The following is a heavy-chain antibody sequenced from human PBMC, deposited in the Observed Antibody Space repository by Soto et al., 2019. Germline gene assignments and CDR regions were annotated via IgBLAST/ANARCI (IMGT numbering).Heavy chain of an antibody. D-gene: IGHD3-22*01. CDR2: ISSSGSTI. CDR3: ATLDPYYYDSSGYRSWFDT. CDR1: GFTFSSYE. J-gene: IGHJ5*02. V-gene: IGHV3-48*03. Sequence: PGGSLRLSCAASGFTFSSYEMNWVRQAPGKGLEWVSYISSSGSTIYYADSVKGRFTISRDNAKNSLYLQMNSLRAEDTAVYYCATLDPYYYDSSGYRSWFDTWGQGTLVTVSS.